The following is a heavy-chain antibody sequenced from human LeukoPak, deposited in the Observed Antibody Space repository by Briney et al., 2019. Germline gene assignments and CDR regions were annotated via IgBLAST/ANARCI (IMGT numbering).Heavy chain of an antibody. Sequence: AGGSLRLSCAASGFTITTNYMNWVRQAPGKGLEWVSVIYGDDETNYADSVKGRFTISRDNANNSLYLQMSSLRVEDTAVYYCASTAELSYYDFWSGSVPLDYWGQGTLVTVSS. V-gene: IGHV3-53*01. CDR3: ASTAELSYYDFWSGSVPLDY. D-gene: IGHD3-3*01. J-gene: IGHJ4*02. CDR2: IYGDDET. CDR1: GFTITTNY.